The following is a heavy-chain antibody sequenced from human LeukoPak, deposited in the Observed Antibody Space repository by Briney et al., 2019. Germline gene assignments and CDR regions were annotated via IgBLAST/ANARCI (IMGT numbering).Heavy chain of an antibody. J-gene: IGHJ4*02. V-gene: IGHV3-21*01. CDR2: ISSSGNYI. CDR3: AREYLRGYSYGYDDY. D-gene: IGHD5-18*01. CDR1: GFTFSSYS. Sequence: PGGSLRLSCAASGFTFSSYSINWVRQAPGKGLEWVSSISSSGNYIYYADSVKGRFTISRDNAKNSLYLQMNSLRAEDTAVYHCAREYLRGYSYGYDDYWGQGTVVTVSS.